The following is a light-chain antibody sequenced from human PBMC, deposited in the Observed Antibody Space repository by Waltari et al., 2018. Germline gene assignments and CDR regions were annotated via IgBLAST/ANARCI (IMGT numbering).Light chain of an antibody. CDR1: SSNIGAAYD. Sequence: QSVLTQPSSVSGAPGQRVTISCTGTSSNIGAAYDVHWYQQLPGSAPKRLIFGNTNRPAGVPDRFSGSTSGTSASLAITGLQAEDEADYSCQSYDSTLRVRVFGGGTKLTVL. J-gene: IGLJ3*02. V-gene: IGLV1-40*01. CDR3: QSYDSTLRVRV. CDR2: GNT.